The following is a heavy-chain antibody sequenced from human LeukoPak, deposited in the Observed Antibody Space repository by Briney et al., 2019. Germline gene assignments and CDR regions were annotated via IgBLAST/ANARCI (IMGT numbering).Heavy chain of an antibody. Sequence: HPGGSLRLSCAASGFTFSDYSMSWVRQAPGKGLEWISYIGIDSGNTNYADSVKGRITISGDKAKNSLYLQMNSLRVEDTAVYYCARDYKYAFDNWGQGTLVTVSS. D-gene: IGHD5-24*01. CDR3: ARDYKYAFDN. CDR2: IGIDSGNT. CDR1: GFTFSDYS. J-gene: IGHJ4*02. V-gene: IGHV3-48*01.